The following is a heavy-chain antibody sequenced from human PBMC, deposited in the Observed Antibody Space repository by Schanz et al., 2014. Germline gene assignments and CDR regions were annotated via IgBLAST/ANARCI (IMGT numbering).Heavy chain of an antibody. D-gene: IGHD3-3*01. CDR3: ARSAGRDFWSGYYTRFDY. CDR1: GFTFSSYS. Sequence: QEQLVESGGGLVKPGGSLRLSCAASGFTFSSYSMNWVRQAPGKGLEWVAVISYDGRNKYYADSVKGRFTISRDNSKNTLYLQMNSLRAEDTAVYYCARSAGRDFWSGYYTRFDYWGQGTLVTVAS. CDR2: ISYDGRNK. J-gene: IGHJ4*02. V-gene: IGHV3-30*03.